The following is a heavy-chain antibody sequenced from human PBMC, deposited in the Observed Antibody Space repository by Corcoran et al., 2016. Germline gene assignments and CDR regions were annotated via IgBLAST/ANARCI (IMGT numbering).Heavy chain of an antibody. J-gene: IGHJ6*02. CDR3: ARRPSYCTNGVCYIGYYYYGMDV. V-gene: IGHV4-4*02. D-gene: IGHD2-8*01. CDR2: IYHSGST. Sequence: QVQLQESGPGLVKPSGTLSLTCAVSGGSISSSNWWSWVRQPPGKGLEWIGEIYHSGSTNYNPSLKSRVTISVDKSKNQFSLKLSSVTAADTAVYYCARRPSYCTNGVCYIGYYYYGMDVWGQGTTVTVSS. CDR1: GGSISSSNW.